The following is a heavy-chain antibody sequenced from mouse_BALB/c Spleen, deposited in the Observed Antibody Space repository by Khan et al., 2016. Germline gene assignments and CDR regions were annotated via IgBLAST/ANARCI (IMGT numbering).Heavy chain of an antibody. D-gene: IGHD1-1*01. CDR2: INTYSGES. CDR1: GYIFTNYG. V-gene: IGHV9-3-1*01. Sequence: QIQLVQSGPELKRPGKTVKISCKASGYIFTNYGINWVKQAPGKGLKWMGWINTYSGESTYADDFKGRFAFSLETSANTAYLQINNLKNEDTATYFCARYRYYYGSSRYFDVWGAGTTVTASS. J-gene: IGHJ1*01. CDR3: ARYRYYYGSSRYFDV.